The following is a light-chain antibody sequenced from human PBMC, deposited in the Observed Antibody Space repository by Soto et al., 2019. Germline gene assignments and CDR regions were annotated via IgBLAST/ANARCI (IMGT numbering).Light chain of an antibody. CDR2: RAS. J-gene: IGKJ1*01. V-gene: IGKV3-15*01. CDR1: QSVSSN. CDR3: QHYNNWPPWT. Sequence: EIVMTQSPATLSVSPGERATLSCRASQSVSSNLAWYQQKPGQAPRLLIYRASTRATGIPARFSGSGSGTDFTLTIGRLRSEDFAVDYCQHYNNWPPWTVGQGNKGELK.